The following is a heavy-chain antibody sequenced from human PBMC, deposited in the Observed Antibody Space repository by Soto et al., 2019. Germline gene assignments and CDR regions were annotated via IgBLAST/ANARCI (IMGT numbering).Heavy chain of an antibody. V-gene: IGHV3-48*03. J-gene: IGHJ6*02. Sequence: AGGSLRLPCAASGFTFSSYEMNWVRQAPGKXLEWVSYISSSGSTIYYADSVKGRFTISRDNAKNSLYLQMNGLRAEDTAVYYCARDQGFGSGSYYPLYYYYGMDVWGQGTTVTVSS. D-gene: IGHD3-10*01. CDR1: GFTFSSYE. CDR2: ISSSGSTI. CDR3: ARDQGFGSGSYYPLYYYYGMDV.